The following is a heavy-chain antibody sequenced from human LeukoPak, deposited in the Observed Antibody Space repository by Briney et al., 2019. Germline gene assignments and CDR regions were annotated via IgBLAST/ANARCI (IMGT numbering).Heavy chain of an antibody. Sequence: PGGSLRLSCVASGFTFSNYVIHWVRQAPGKGLEWVAVISYDGSDKYYADSVKGRFTISRDNSQNTLYLQMSILRPEDTAVYYCARDHDMVRGVKLAFDIWGQGTMVTVSS. CDR1: GFTFSNYV. V-gene: IGHV3-30*03. D-gene: IGHD3-10*01. J-gene: IGHJ3*02. CDR3: ARDHDMVRGVKLAFDI. CDR2: ISYDGSDK.